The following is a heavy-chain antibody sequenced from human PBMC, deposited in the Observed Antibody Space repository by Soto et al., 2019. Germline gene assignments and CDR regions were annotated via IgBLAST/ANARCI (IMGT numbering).Heavy chain of an antibody. CDR1: GYSFSDYW. V-gene: IGHV5-51*01. Sequence: GESLKISCNVSGYSFSDYWIGWVRQMPGKGLEWMGIIFPGDSDIKYSPSFQGQVIISDDESISIAHLKWSSMEASDPGTYYCGRFGIGGCRGGRCFTSYHYYGMDVWGQGTTVTVSS. J-gene: IGHJ6*02. CDR2: IFPGDSDI. CDR3: GRFGIGGCRGGRCFTSYHYYGMDV. D-gene: IGHD2-15*01.